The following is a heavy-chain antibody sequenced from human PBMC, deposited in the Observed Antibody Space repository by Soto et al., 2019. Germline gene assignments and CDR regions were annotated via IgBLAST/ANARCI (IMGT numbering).Heavy chain of an antibody. CDR2: IYYSGST. J-gene: IGHJ3*02. Sequence: SETLSLTCPVSGGTISSGCYYWSWIRQHPGKGLEWIGYIYYSGSTYYNPSLKSRVTISVDTSKNQFSLKLSSVTAADTAVYYCARDQRWLGAFDIWGQGTMVTVS. CDR3: ARDQRWLGAFDI. CDR1: GGTISSGCYY. V-gene: IGHV4-31*03. D-gene: IGHD2-15*01.